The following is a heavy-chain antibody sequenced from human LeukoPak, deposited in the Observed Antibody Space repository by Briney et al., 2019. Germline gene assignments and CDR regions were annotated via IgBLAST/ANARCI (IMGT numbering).Heavy chain of an antibody. V-gene: IGHV3-7*01. CDR3: ARDGAFRIYDY. Sequence: GGSLRLSCAASGFTFSSYWMTWVRQAPGKGLEWVASIKQDGNEKYYVDSVKGRFTISRDNARNSQYLQMSSLRADDTAVYYCARDGAFRIYDYWGQGTLVTVSS. CDR2: IKQDGNEK. CDR1: GFTFSSYW. J-gene: IGHJ4*02. D-gene: IGHD3-3*02.